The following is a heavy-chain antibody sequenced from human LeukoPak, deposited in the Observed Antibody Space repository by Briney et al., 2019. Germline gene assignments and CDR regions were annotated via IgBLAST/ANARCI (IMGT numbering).Heavy chain of an antibody. CDR1: GGSFSGYY. J-gene: IGHJ3*02. V-gene: IGHV4-34*01. CDR3: ARGPLRLGELSLAVFAFDI. D-gene: IGHD3-16*02. CDR2: INHSGST. Sequence: SETLSLTCAVYGGSFSGYYWSWIRQPPGKGLEWIGEINHSGSTNYNPSPKSRVTISVDTSKNQFSLKLSSVTAADTAVYYCARGPLRLGELSLAVFAFDIWGQGTMVTVSS.